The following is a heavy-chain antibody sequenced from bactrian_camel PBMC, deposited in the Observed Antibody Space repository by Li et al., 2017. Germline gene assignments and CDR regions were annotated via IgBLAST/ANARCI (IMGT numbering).Heavy chain of an antibody. D-gene: IGHD2*01. CDR3: AAQFSRAGRGRIYAVPLTTPT. CDR1: GFTFSSYA. V-gene: IGHV3S31*01. CDR2: INSGANST. Sequence: VQLVESGGGLVQPGGSLRLSCVASGFTFSSYAMTWVRQAPGKGLEWVSAINSGANSTFYADSVKGRFTISRDNAKNTLYLQMNSLKPEDTAMYYCAAQFSRAGRGRIYAVPLTTPTGARGPRSPSP. J-gene: IGHJ4*01.